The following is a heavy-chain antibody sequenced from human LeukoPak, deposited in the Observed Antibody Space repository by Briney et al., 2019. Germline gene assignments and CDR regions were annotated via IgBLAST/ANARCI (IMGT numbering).Heavy chain of an antibody. D-gene: IGHD6-13*01. V-gene: IGHV3-9*01. CDR2: ISWNSGSI. CDR3: AKDIGPSSRYSSNGFDY. CDR1: GFTFSSYW. J-gene: IGHJ4*02. Sequence: GGSLRLSCAASGFTFSSYWMSWVRQAPGKGLEWVSGISWNSGSIGYADSVKGRFTISRDNAKNSLYLQMNSLRAEDTALYYCAKDIGPSSRYSSNGFDYWGQGTLVTVSS.